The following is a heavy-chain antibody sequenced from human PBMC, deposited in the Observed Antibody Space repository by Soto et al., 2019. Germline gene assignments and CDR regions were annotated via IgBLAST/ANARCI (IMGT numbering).Heavy chain of an antibody. J-gene: IGHJ4*02. Sequence: QVQLQESGPGLVKPSETLSLTCTVSGSSISSYYWSWIRQPPGKGLEWIGYIYYSGSTNYNPSLKSRVTISLDTSKNQFSLKLRSVTAADTAVYYWARGYGDFDYWGQGTLVTVSS. CDR3: ARGYGDFDY. D-gene: IGHD4-17*01. CDR1: GSSISSYY. CDR2: IYYSGST. V-gene: IGHV4-59*01.